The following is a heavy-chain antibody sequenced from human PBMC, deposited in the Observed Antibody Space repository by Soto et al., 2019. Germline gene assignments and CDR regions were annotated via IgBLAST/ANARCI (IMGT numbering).Heavy chain of an antibody. CDR2: IRGDGGAT. Sequence: DVHLLESGGGLVQPGGSLRLSCVASGFTLSDYDMGWVRQAPGKGLEWVSLIRGDGGATYYARSLEGRLTISRDTSENTLYLQMNSLRVEATAVYYCAKDRRGGECPAFDLWGQGTLVTVSS. V-gene: IGHV3-23*01. J-gene: IGHJ3*01. D-gene: IGHD2-8*02. CDR1: GFTLSDYD. CDR3: AKDRRGGECPAFDL.